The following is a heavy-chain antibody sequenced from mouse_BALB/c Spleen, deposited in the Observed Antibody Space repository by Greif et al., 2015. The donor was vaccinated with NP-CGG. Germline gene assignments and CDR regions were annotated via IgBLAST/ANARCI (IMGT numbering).Heavy chain of an antibody. V-gene: IGHV5-17*02. Sequence: EVQGVESGGGLVQPGGSRKLSCAASGFTFSSFGMHWVRQAPEKGLEWVAYISSGSSTIYYADTVKGRFTISRDNPKNTLFLQMARRRSVDAAMYCCARGGVNYAMDYWGQGTSGTGSS. CDR1: GFTFSSFG. CDR2: ISSGSSTI. CDR3: ARGGVNYAMDY. J-gene: IGHJ4*01.